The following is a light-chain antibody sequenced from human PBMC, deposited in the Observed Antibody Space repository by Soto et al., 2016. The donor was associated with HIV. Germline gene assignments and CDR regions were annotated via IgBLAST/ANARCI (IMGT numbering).Light chain of an antibody. V-gene: IGLV3-21*01. Sequence: SYELTQPPSMSVAPGKTATISCEGNNIGGKRVHWYQQKAGQAPVLVVFDERDRPSGISERFSGFDSGNTATLTISRVEAGDEADYYCQVWDTSSDQSVIFGGGTKVTVL. CDR3: QVWDTSSDQSVI. J-gene: IGLJ2*01. CDR2: DER. CDR1: NIGGKR.